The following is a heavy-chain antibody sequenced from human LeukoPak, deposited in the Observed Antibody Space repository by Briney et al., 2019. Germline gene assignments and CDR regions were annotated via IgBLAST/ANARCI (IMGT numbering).Heavy chain of an antibody. CDR1: GGSISSYY. CDR2: IYYSGST. V-gene: IGHV4-59*01. J-gene: IGHJ4*02. D-gene: IGHD6-19*01. Sequence: PSETLSLTCTVSGGSISSYYWSWIRQPPGKGLEWIGYIYYSGSTNYNPSLKSRVTISVDTSKNQFSLKLSSVTAADTAVYYCARVGQWLYGFDYWGQGTLVTVSP. CDR3: ARVGQWLYGFDY.